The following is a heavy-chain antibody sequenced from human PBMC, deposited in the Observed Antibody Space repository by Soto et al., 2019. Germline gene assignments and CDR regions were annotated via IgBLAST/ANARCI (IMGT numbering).Heavy chain of an antibody. Sequence: GGSLRLSCAASGFTVSSNYMSWVRQAPGKGLEWVSVIYSGGSTYYADAVKGRFTISRDNPKNTLYLQMNSLRAEDTAVYYCARANDYYYYRMDVWGPGTTVTVSS. V-gene: IGHV3-53*01. J-gene: IGHJ6*02. CDR1: GFTVSSNY. CDR2: IYSGGST. CDR3: ARANDYYYYRMDV.